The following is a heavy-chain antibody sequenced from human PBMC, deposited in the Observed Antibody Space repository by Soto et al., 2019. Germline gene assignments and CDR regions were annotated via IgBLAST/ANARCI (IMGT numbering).Heavy chain of an antibody. CDR3: ARGITIFGVVYQPQGFDY. V-gene: IGHV4-59*01. J-gene: IGHJ4*02. CDR1: GGSISSYY. CDR2: IYYSGST. D-gene: IGHD3-3*01. Sequence: SETLSLTCTVSGGSISSYYWSWIRQPPGKGLEWIGYIYYSGSTNYNPSLKSRVTISVDTSKNQFSLKLSSVTAADTAVYYCARGITIFGVVYQPQGFDYWGQGTLVTVSS.